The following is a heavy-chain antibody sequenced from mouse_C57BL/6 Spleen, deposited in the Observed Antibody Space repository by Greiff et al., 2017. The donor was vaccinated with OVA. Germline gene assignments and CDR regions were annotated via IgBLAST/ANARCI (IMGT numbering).Heavy chain of an antibody. CDR3: ARGRGNYVFDY. D-gene: IGHD2-1*01. V-gene: IGHV1-55*01. J-gene: IGHJ2*01. CDR2: IYPGSGST. CDR1: GYTFTSYW. Sequence: QVQLQQSGAELVKPGASVKMSCKASGYTFTSYWITWVKQRPGQGLEWIGDIYPGSGSTNYNEKFKSKATLTVDTSSSTAYMQLSGLTSEDSAVYYCARGRGNYVFDYWGQGTTLTVSS.